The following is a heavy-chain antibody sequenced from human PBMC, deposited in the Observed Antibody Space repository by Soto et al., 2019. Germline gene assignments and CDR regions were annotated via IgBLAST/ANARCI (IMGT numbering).Heavy chain of an antibody. Sequence: QVQLVQSGAEVKKPGASVKVSCKASGYTFTTYGISWVRQAPGQGLEWMGWTSGYNENTNYAQNFQGRGTLTTDNSKSAAYKELGRLRSDDTAVYYCESGATVGDALDLWGQGTVVTGSS. CDR3: ESGATVGDALDL. V-gene: IGHV1-18*01. CDR2: TSGYNENT. CDR1: GYTFTTYG. D-gene: IGHD4-17*01. J-gene: IGHJ3*01.